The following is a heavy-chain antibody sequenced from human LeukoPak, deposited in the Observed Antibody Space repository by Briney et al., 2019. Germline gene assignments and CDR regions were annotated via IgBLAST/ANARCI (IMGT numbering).Heavy chain of an antibody. V-gene: IGHV3-23*01. Sequence: GGSLRPSCAASGFTFSSYAMSWVRQAPGKGLEWVSVSVIGGSGGTSGDSTYYADSVKGRFTISRDDSNNTLYLQMNNLRVEDTAVYYCASSSSGWYSFFGYWGQGTLVTVSS. CDR2: IGGSGGTSGDST. CDR1: GFTFSSYA. D-gene: IGHD6-19*01. CDR3: ASSSSGWYSFFGY. J-gene: IGHJ4*02.